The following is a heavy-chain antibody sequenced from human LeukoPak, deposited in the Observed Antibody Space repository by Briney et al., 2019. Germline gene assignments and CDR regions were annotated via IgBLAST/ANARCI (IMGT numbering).Heavy chain of an antibody. Sequence: GASVKVSCKASGYTFTSYGISPGRQAPGQRRGWMGGISAYNGDTKDAHKLQGRVTMTTDTSTSTASMGLSSLRADETAKRPYTRFSGIDAFDIWGHGTMVTVSS. CDR3: TRFSGIDAFDI. CDR2: ISAYNGDT. D-gene: IGHD3-9*01. CDR1: GYTFTSYG. V-gene: IGHV1-18*01. J-gene: IGHJ3*02.